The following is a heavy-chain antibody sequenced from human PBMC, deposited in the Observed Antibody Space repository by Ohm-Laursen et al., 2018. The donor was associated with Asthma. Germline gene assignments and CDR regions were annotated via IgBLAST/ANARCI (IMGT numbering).Heavy chain of an antibody. V-gene: IGHV3-53*01. J-gene: IGHJ3*02. D-gene: IGHD1-26*01. CDR3: VRAHSGSYSYAFDI. CDR2: IYNGGST. CDR1: GITVSVNY. Sequence: SLRLSCSASGITVSVNYMSWVRQAPGKGLEWVPVIYNGGSTYHADSVRGRFTISRDNSKNTLYLQMNGLRGEDTAVYYCVRAHSGSYSYAFDIWGHGTVVTVSS.